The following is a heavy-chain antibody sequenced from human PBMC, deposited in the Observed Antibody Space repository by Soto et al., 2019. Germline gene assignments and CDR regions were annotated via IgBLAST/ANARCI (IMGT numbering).Heavy chain of an antibody. V-gene: IGHV1-18*01. Sequence: QVQLVQSGAEVKKPGSSVKVSCKASGYTFTSYGISWVRQAPGQGLEWLGWISAYNGNTNYAQKLQGRVTMTTDTSTSTAYMELRSLRSDDTAVYYCARDPPTVVTPGEGFDYCCQGTLVTVSS. CDR2: ISAYNGNT. J-gene: IGHJ4*02. CDR3: ARDPPTVVTPGEGFDY. D-gene: IGHD2-15*01. CDR1: GYTFTSYG.